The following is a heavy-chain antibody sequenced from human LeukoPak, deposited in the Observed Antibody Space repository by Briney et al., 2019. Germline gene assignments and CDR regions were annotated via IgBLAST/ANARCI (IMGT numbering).Heavy chain of an antibody. D-gene: IGHD6-19*01. V-gene: IGHV3-23*01. CDR1: GFTFSSYA. CDR3: ANDYSSGWYICNYFDY. Sequence: PGGSLRLSCAASGFTFSSYAMSWVRQAPGKGLGWVSAIRGSGGSTYYADPVKGRFTISRDNSKNTLSLQMNSLRAEDTAVYYFANDYSSGWYICNYFDYWGQGTLVTVSP. CDR2: IRGSGGST. J-gene: IGHJ4*02.